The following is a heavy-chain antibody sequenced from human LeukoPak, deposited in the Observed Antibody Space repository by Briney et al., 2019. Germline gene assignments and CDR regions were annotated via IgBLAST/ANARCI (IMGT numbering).Heavy chain of an antibody. CDR1: GESLSGYF. D-gene: IGHD3-10*01. CDR3: ARIWPDL. J-gene: IGHJ2*01. V-gene: IGHV4-34*01. Sequence: SETLSLTCAVYGESLSGYFWSWIRQPPGKGLEWIGEINHSGYTNYNPSLKSRVTISLDTSKKQFSLSLSSVTAADTAVYYCARIWPDLWGRGTLVTVSS. CDR2: INHSGYT.